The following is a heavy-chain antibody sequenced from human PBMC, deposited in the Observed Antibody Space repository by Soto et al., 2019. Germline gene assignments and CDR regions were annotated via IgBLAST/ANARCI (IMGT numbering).Heavy chain of an antibody. Sequence: PSETLSLTCAVYGGSFSGYYWSWIRQPPGKGLEWIGEINHSGSTNYNPSLKSRVTISVDTSKNQFSLKLSSVTAADTAVYYCARDGSLNYYYYYGMDVWDQGTTVTVSS. D-gene: IGHD2-8*01. CDR1: GGSFSGYY. CDR2: INHSGST. CDR3: ARDGSLNYYYYYGMDV. V-gene: IGHV4-34*01. J-gene: IGHJ6*02.